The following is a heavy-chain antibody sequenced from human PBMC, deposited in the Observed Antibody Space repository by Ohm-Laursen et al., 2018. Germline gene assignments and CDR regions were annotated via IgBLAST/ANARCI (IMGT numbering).Heavy chain of an antibody. CDR3: ARLATEVRGVTFDY. D-gene: IGHD3-10*01. CDR2: LYHSGST. J-gene: IGHJ4*02. CDR1: SGAINSGGSY. V-gene: IGHV4-31*03. Sequence: TLSLTCTVSSGAINSGGSYWTWIRQHPRRGLEWIGSLYHSGSTFYNPSLESRLSILIDTSKNQFSLKLTSVTAADTAVYYCARLATEVRGVTFDYWGQGTLVTVSS.